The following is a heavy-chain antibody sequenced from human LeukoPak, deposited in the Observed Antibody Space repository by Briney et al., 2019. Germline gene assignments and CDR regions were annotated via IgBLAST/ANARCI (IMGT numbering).Heavy chain of an antibody. D-gene: IGHD1-26*01. CDR1: GFTFSSYS. J-gene: IGHJ4*02. CDR2: IGSSSSYI. V-gene: IGHV3-21*06. CDR3: ARGSEWELLSCDY. Sequence: GGSLRLSCAAFGFTFSSYSMNWVRQAPGKGLEWVSSIGSSSSYIYYADSVKGRFTISRDNAKNSLYLQMNSLRAEDTAVYYCARGSEWELLSCDYWGQGTLVTVSS.